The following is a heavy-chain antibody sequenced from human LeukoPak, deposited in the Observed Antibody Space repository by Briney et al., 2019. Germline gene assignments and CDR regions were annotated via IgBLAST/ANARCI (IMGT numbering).Heavy chain of an antibody. CDR2: INPNSGVT. Sequence: ASVKVSCKASGYTFTGCYMHWVRQAPGQGLEWMGWINPNSGVTNYAQKFQGRVTMTRDMSISTAYMELSRLRSDDTAVYYCARSPDILTGENFDYWGQGTLVTVSS. CDR3: ARSPDILTGENFDY. CDR1: GYTFTGCY. J-gene: IGHJ4*02. D-gene: IGHD3-9*01. V-gene: IGHV1-2*02.